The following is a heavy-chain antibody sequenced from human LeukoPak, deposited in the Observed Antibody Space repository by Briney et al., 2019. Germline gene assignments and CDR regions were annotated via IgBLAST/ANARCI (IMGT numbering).Heavy chain of an antibody. CDR2: INPNSGGT. J-gene: IGHJ6*02. CDR3: ARGGLYCSGGSCYHTYYYGMDV. D-gene: IGHD2-15*01. Sequence: ASVKVSCKASGYTFTGYYMHWVRQAPGQGLEWMGWINPNSGGTNYAQKFQGWVTMTRDTSISTAYMELSRLRSDDTAVYYCARGGLYCSGGSCYHTYYYGMDVWGQGTTVTVSS. V-gene: IGHV1-2*04. CDR1: GYTFTGYY.